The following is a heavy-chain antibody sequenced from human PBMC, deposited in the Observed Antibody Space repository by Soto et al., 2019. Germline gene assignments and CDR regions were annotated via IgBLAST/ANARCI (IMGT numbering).Heavy chain of an antibody. J-gene: IGHJ5*02. CDR3: ARDPHEYWTSYWFDP. V-gene: IGHV1-18*01. CDR2: ITPYNGNT. CDR1: GYTFTIYG. Sequence: GASVKVSCKASGYTFTIYGISFVRQAPGQGLEWMGWITPYNGNTKNIQKLQGRVTMTTDASTSTAYMELRSLRSDDTAVYYCARDPHEYWTSYWFDPWGQGTLVTVSS. D-gene: IGHD3-3*01.